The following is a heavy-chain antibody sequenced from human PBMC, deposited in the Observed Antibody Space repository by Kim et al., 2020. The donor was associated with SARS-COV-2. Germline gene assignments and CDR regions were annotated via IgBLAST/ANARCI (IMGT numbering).Heavy chain of an antibody. Sequence: SQVTISVDTSKNQFSLKLSSVTAADTAVYYCARDIKYYDFWSGYLNWFDPWGQGTLVTVSS. J-gene: IGHJ5*02. V-gene: IGHV4-30-2*05. D-gene: IGHD3-3*01. CDR3: ARDIKYYDFWSGYLNWFDP.